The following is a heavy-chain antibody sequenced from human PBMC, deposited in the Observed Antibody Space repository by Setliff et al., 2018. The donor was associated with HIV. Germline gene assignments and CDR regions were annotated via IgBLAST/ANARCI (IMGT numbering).Heavy chain of an antibody. CDR3: AKEGVAGSTRFDY. Sequence: GALRLSCAASGFTFDDYAVTWVRQAPGKGLDYVSAISGSGTTTYYADSVRGRFTISRDNSKNTVYLQMNSLRAEDTAVYYCAKEGVAGSTRFDYWGQGALVTVSS. CDR1: GFTFDDYA. J-gene: IGHJ4*02. CDR2: ISGSGTTT. V-gene: IGHV3-23*01. D-gene: IGHD1-26*01.